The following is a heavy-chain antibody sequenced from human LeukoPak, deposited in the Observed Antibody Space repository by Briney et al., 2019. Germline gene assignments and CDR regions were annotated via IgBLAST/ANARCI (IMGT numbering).Heavy chain of an antibody. J-gene: IGHJ4*02. D-gene: IGHD6-13*01. Sequence: PGGSLRLSCAASGFIFSNVWMSWVRQAPGKGLEWVGRIKSEADGATTDYSTPVRGGFTISRDDSKSILYLQMNSLKTEDTSVYYCTTDTSSWTTYDCWGQGTLVTVSS. CDR3: TTDTSSWTTYDC. CDR2: IKSEADGATT. V-gene: IGHV3-15*01. CDR1: GFIFSNVW.